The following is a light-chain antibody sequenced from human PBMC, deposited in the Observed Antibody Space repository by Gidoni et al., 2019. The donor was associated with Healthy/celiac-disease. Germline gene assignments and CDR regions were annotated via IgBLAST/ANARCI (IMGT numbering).Light chain of an antibody. V-gene: IGKV1-5*03. CDR3: QQYNSYPLT. CDR2: KAS. CDR1: QRISSW. J-gene: IGKJ4*01. Sequence: DIQMTHSPSTRSASVGDRVTIICRASQRISSWLAWYQQKPGKAPKLLIYKASSLESGVPSRFSGSGSGTEFTLTISSLQPDDFATYYCQQYNSYPLTFGGGTKVEIK.